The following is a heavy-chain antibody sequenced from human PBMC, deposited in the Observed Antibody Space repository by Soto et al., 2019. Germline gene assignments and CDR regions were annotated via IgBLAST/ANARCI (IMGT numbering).Heavy chain of an antibody. CDR1: GGSISSGGYY. Sequence: SETLSLTCTVSGGSISSGGYYWSWIRQHPGKGLEWIGYIYYSGSTYYNPSLESRVTISVDTSKNQFSLKLSSVTAADTAVYYCVRVERIIVGATLDYWGQGTLVTVSS. CDR2: IYYSGST. D-gene: IGHD1-26*01. CDR3: VRVERIIVGATLDY. V-gene: IGHV4-31*03. J-gene: IGHJ4*02.